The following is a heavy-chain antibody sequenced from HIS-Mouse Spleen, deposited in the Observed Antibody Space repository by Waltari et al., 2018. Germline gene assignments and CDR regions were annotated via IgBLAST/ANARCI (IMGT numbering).Heavy chain of an antibody. V-gene: IGHV4-39*07. CDR2: IYYSGSN. D-gene: IGHD6-13*01. CDR3: AREIPYSSSWYDWYFDL. CDR1: GGSISSSSYY. J-gene: IGHJ2*01. Sequence: QLQLQESGPGLVKPSETLSLTCTVSGGSISSSSYYWGWIRQPPGKGLEWIGSIYYSGSNYYNPSLKIRVTIAVDTSKNQFSLKLSSVTAADTAVYYCAREIPYSSSWYDWYFDLWGRGTLVTVSS.